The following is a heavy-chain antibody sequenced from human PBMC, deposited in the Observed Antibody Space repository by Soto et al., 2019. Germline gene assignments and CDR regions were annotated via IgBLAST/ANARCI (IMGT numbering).Heavy chain of an antibody. D-gene: IGHD3-9*01. V-gene: IGHV1-69*06. J-gene: IGHJ5*02. CDR2: VIPIFGTA. CDR3: ANLQARDILTGYYWFDP. Sequence: SVKVSCRASGRPFSSYAISWVRHAPVQGLEWMGGVIPIFGTANYAQKFQGRVTITADKSTSTAYMELSSLRFDDKAVYYCANLQARDILTGYYWFDPWGQGTLVTVS. CDR1: GRPFSSYA.